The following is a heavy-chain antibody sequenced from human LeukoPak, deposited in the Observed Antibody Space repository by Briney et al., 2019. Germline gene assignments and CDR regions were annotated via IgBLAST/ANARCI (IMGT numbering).Heavy chain of an antibody. CDR1: GFTFTYAW. D-gene: IGHD5-24*01. V-gene: IGHV3-21*01. CDR2: ISSSSNYI. Sequence: GGSLRLSCAASGFTFTYAWMSWVRQAPGKGLEWVSSISSSSNYIYYADSVKGRFTISRDDAKNSLYLQMNSLRAEDTAVYYCASPGGDGYHPDYWGQGTLVTVSS. CDR3: ASPGGDGYHPDY. J-gene: IGHJ4*02.